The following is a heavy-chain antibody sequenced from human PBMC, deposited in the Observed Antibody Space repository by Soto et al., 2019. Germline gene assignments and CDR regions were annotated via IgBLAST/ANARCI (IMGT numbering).Heavy chain of an antibody. CDR1: GFSLSTSGVG. V-gene: IGHV2-5*02. D-gene: IGHD3-22*01. CDR3: AHRRRYYDSSGYYYLDY. J-gene: IGHJ4*02. CDR2: IYWDDDK. Sequence: QITLKESGPTLVKPTQTLTLTCTFSGFSLSTSGVGMGWIRQPPGKALEWLALIYWDDDKRYSPSLKSRLTITKDTSKNQVVLTMTNMDPVDTATYYCAHRRRYYDSSGYYYLDYWGQGTLVTVSS.